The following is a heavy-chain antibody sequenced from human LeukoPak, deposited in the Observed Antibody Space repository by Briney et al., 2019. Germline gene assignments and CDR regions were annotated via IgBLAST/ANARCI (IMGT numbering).Heavy chain of an antibody. Sequence: GRSLRLSCAAAGFSFSSYAMHWVRQAPGKGLEWVGRIKTKADGGTTDYAAPVKGRFTISRDDSKTTLYVQMNSLKTEDTAVYYCTTNSGSYRNRDYWGQGTLVTVSS. CDR3: TTNSGSYRNRDY. V-gene: IGHV3-15*01. CDR2: IKTKADGGTT. D-gene: IGHD1-26*01. CDR1: GFSFSSYA. J-gene: IGHJ4*02.